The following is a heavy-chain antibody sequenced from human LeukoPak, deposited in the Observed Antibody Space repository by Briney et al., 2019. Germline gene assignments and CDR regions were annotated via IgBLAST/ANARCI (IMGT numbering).Heavy chain of an antibody. V-gene: IGHV1-18*01. J-gene: IGHJ3*02. Sequence: ASVKVSCKASGYTFTSYGISWVRQAPGQGLEWMGWISAYNDNTNFAQKLQGRVTMTTDTSTSTAYMELRSLRSEDTAMYYCASARTEEDAFDIWGQGTMVTVSS. D-gene: IGHD7-27*01. CDR1: GYTFTSYG. CDR3: ASARTEEDAFDI. CDR2: ISAYNDNT.